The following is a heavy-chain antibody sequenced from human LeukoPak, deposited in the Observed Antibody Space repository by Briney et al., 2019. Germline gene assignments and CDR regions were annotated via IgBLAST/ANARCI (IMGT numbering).Heavy chain of an antibody. D-gene: IGHD3-10*01. CDR1: GFTFEDYA. CDR2: IRTKFYGGTA. V-gene: IGHV3-49*03. J-gene: IGHJ3*02. CDR3: ARVGRDRGFDI. Sequence: GGSLRLSCTSSGFTFEDYALTWLRLAPGKELEWLGFIRTKFYGGTADYAASVKDRFTISRDDHKNIAYLQMDGLKSEDTALYYCARVGRDRGFDIWGQGTAVTVSS.